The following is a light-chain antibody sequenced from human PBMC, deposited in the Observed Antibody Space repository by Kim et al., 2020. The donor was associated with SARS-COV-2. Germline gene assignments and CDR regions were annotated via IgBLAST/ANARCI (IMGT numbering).Light chain of an antibody. CDR1: QSISSW. Sequence: SAAVGDRVTITCRASQSISSWLAWYQQKPGKAPKLLIYKASNLESGVPSRFSGSESGTEFTLTISSLQPDDFATYYCQQYNVYWTFGQGTKVDIK. J-gene: IGKJ1*01. CDR3: QQYNVYWT. V-gene: IGKV1-5*03. CDR2: KAS.